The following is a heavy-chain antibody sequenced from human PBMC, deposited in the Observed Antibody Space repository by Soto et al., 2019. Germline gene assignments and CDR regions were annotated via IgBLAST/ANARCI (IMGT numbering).Heavy chain of an antibody. CDR3: ERHVSYFRYYYYAMDV. D-gene: IGHD3-10*01. CDR2: IYPGDSDT. V-gene: IGHV5-51*01. J-gene: IGHJ6*02. CDR1: GYTFTDYW. Sequence: GDSLKISCKGSGYTFTDYWIGWVRQLPGKGLEWMGIIYPGDSDTRYSPSFQGHVTITVDKSTSTAYLQWNTLKASDTAMYYCERHVSYFRYYYYAMDVWGQRTTVTVSS.